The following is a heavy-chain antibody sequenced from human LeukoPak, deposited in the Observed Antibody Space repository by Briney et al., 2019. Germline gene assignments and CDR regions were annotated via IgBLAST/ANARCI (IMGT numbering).Heavy chain of an antibody. V-gene: IGHV3-21*01. D-gene: IGHD6-13*01. CDR2: ISSSSSYI. Sequence: GGSLRLSCAASGFTFSSYSMNWVRQAPGKGLEWVSSISSSSSYIYYADSVKGRFTISRDNAKNSLYLQMNSLRAEDMAVYYCARTQQQLVPFDYWGQGTLVTVSS. CDR3: ARTQQQLVPFDY. J-gene: IGHJ4*02. CDR1: GFTFSSYS.